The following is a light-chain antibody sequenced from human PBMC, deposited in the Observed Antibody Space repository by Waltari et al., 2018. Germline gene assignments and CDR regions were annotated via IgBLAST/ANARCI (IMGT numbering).Light chain of an antibody. CDR1: QDIGTY. V-gene: IGKV1-27*01. CDR3: QKYNSAPRT. Sequence: DIQMTQSPSSLSASVGDRVTIACRASQDIGTYLDWYQQKPGNVPKLLIYDASTLQPGVPSRFSGSGSGTDFTLTISSLQPADVATYYCQKYNSAPRTFGQGTKVEIK. J-gene: IGKJ1*01. CDR2: DAS.